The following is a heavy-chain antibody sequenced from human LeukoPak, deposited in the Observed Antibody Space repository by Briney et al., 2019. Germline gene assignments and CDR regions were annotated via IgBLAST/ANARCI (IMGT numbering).Heavy chain of an antibody. CDR2: FDPEDGET. J-gene: IGHJ4*02. CDR1: GYTLTELS. V-gene: IGHV1-24*01. D-gene: IGHD6-19*01. Sequence: VASVKVSCKASGYTLTELSMHWVRQAPGKGLEWMGGFDPEDGETIYAQKFQGRATMTEDTSTDTAYMELSSLRSEDTAVYYCATDYSLRGWAFDYWGQGTLVTVSS. CDR3: ATDYSLRGWAFDY.